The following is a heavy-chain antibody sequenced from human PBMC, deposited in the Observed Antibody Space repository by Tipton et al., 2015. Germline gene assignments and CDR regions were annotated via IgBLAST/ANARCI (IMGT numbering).Heavy chain of an antibody. CDR2: IYYSGST. J-gene: IGHJ6*02. CDR1: GGSISYYY. D-gene: IGHD3-3*01. CDR3: ARGTIFGVVPDV. Sequence: LSLTCTVSGGSISYYYWSWIRQPPGKGLEWIGYIYYSGSTNYNPSLKSRVTMSVDMSKNQFSLKLSSVTAADAAVYYCARGTIFGVVPDVWGQGTTVTVSS. V-gene: IGHV4-59*01.